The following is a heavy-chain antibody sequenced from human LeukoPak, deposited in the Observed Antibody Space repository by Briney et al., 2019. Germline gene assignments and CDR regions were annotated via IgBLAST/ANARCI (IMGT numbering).Heavy chain of an antibody. V-gene: IGHV3-7*01. CDR2: IKQDGSEK. CDR3: ATVHDPSLDY. Sequence: GGSLRLSCAASGFTVSSNYMSWVRQAPGKGLEWVANIKQDGSEKYYVDSVKGRFTISRDNAKNSLYLQMNSLRAEDTAVYYCATVHDPSLDYWGQGTLVTVSS. D-gene: IGHD1-1*01. J-gene: IGHJ4*02. CDR1: GFTVSSNY.